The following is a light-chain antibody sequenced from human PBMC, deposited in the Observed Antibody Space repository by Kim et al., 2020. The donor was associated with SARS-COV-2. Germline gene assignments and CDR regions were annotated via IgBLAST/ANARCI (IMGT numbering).Light chain of an antibody. CDR2: LAS. Sequence: ASIGDRVTITCRASQMIDTWLAWYQQKPGKAPKLLIYLASTLENGVPPRFSGSGSGAEFTLTINSLQPDDFATYYCQHYSRFPYSFGQGTKVDIK. J-gene: IGKJ2*01. V-gene: IGKV1-5*03. CDR3: QHYSRFPYS. CDR1: QMIDTW.